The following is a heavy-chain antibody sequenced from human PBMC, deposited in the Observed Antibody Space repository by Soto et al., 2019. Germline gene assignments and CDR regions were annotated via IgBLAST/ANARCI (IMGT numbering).Heavy chain of an antibody. CDR2: ISGSGGST. J-gene: IGHJ6*02. CDR1: GFTFSSYA. Sequence: EVQLLESGGGLVQPGGSLRLSCAASGFTFSSYAMSWVRQAPGKGLEWVSAISGSGGSTYYADSVKGRFTISRDNSKNTLYLQMNSLRAEDTAVYYCAKDSSSSWNDLGDYYYYGLDVWGQGTTVTVSS. D-gene: IGHD6-13*01. CDR3: AKDSSSSWNDLGDYYYYGLDV. V-gene: IGHV3-23*01.